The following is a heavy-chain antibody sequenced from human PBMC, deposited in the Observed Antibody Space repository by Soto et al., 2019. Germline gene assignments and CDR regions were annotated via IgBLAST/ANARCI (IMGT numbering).Heavy chain of an antibody. Sequence: SVKVSCKASGGTFSSYAISWVRQAPGQGLEWMGGIIPIFGTANYAQKFQGRVTITADESTSTAYMELSSLRSEDTAVYHCATGGRIAVAGPYDAFDIWGQGTMVTVSS. CDR1: GGTFSSYA. V-gene: IGHV1-69*13. J-gene: IGHJ3*02. D-gene: IGHD6-19*01. CDR2: IIPIFGTA. CDR3: ATGGRIAVAGPYDAFDI.